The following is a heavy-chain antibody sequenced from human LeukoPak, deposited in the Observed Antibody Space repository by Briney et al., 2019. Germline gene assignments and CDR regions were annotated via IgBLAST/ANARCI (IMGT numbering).Heavy chain of an antibody. CDR3: AREPSRVTIFGVEPHAFDI. D-gene: IGHD3-3*01. CDR2: ISSSSSYI. Sequence: GGSLRLSCAASGFTFSSYSMNWVRQAPGKGLEWVSSISSSSSYIYYADSVKGRFTISRDNAKNSLYLQMNSLRAEDTAVYYCAREPSRVTIFGVEPHAFDIWGQGTMVTVSS. V-gene: IGHV3-21*01. J-gene: IGHJ3*02. CDR1: GFTFSSYS.